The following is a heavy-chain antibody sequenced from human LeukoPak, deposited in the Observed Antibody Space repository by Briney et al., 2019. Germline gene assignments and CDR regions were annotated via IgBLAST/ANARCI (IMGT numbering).Heavy chain of an antibody. CDR3: ASSSDSSGYPFDY. J-gene: IGHJ4*02. CDR1: GFIFSDHY. D-gene: IGHD3-22*01. Sequence: QPGGSLRLSCAASGFIFSDHYMAWVRQAAGKGLEWVGRSRNKAKRYSTDFAASVKGRFTISRDDLKNSLYLQMNSLRAEDTAVYYCASSSDSSGYPFDYWGQGTLVTVSS. CDR2: SRNKAKRYST. V-gene: IGHV3-72*01.